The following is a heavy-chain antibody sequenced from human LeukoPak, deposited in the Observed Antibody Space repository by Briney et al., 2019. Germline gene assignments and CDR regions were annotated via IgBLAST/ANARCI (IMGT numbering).Heavy chain of an antibody. D-gene: IGHD3-3*01. CDR2: VHLDGRT. V-gene: IGHV4-4*02. CDR1: GGSVINTNW. Sequence: SETLSLTCGVSGGSVINTNWWTWVRQPPGKGLEWIGEVHLDGRTNYNPSLESRLTMSVDVSENQVSLKLTSVTAADTSVYYCAREGGFYRPLDYSGQGTLVTVSS. CDR3: AREGGFYRPLDY. J-gene: IGHJ4*02.